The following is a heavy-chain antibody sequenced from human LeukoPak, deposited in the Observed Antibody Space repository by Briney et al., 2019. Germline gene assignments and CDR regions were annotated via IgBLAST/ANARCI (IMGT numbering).Heavy chain of an antibody. Sequence: GGSLRLSCATSGFTVSSNYMTWVRQAPGKGLEWVSVIYSGGGTRYADSVKGRFTISRDNSKNTLYLRMNSLRAEDTAVYYCVRGAYSSSWLNFDYWGQGTLVTVSS. CDR1: GFTVSSNY. D-gene: IGHD6-13*01. J-gene: IGHJ4*02. CDR3: VRGAYSSSWLNFDY. V-gene: IGHV3-66*01. CDR2: IYSGGGT.